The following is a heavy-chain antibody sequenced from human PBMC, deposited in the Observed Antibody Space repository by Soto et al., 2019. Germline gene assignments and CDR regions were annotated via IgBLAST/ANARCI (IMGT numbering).Heavy chain of an antibody. Sequence: SETLSLTCTVSGGSISSYYWSWIRQPPAKGLEWIGDIYYSGSTNYHPSLKTRVTISVDTAKHRFSLKLSSVTAADTAVYYCARSFDILTGYRSKFYFDYWGQGTLVTVS. CDR2: IYYSGST. CDR1: GGSISSYY. CDR3: ARSFDILTGYRSKFYFDY. J-gene: IGHJ4*02. D-gene: IGHD3-9*01. V-gene: IGHV4-59*13.